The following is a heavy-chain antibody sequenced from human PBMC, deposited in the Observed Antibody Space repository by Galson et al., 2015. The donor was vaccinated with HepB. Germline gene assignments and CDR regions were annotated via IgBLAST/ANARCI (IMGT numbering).Heavy chain of an antibody. CDR1: GYTFTRYS. J-gene: IGHJ4*02. V-gene: IGHV1-46*01. CDR2: INPSGGST. Sequence: SVKVSCKASGYTFTRYSMNWVRQAPGQGLEWMGIINPSGGSTNYAQKFQGRVTMTRDTSTSTVYMELSSLRSEDTAVYYCAPLVATFERNWGQGTLVTVSS. D-gene: IGHD5-12*01. CDR3: APLVATFERN.